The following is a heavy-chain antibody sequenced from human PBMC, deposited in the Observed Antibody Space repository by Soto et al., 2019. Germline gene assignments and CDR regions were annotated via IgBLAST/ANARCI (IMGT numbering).Heavy chain of an antibody. V-gene: IGHV4-34*01. J-gene: IGHJ6*02. CDR2: INHSGNT. Sequence: PSETLSLTSAVSGGSFSRFYWTWIRQPAGEGLEWIGDINHSGNTNFNPSLRSRLTITLDSSKKHFSLKLTSMTAADAAVYYGAGADCTLVSSYGLDFWGRGTTVTVSS. CDR1: GGSFSRFY. D-gene: IGHD2-21*01. CDR3: AGADCTLVSSYGLDF.